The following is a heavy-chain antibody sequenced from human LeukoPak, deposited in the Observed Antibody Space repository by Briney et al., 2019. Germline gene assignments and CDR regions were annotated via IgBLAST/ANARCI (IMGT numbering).Heavy chain of an antibody. Sequence: PGGSLRLSCAASGFTFSDFSLNWVRQAPGKGLEWVSCISGDSHYIYYADSVKGRSTVSRDNAQHSLYLHMNSLRVEDTAVYYCARGPFSSTWSEFDCWGQGNLVTVSS. CDR1: GFTFSDFS. CDR2: ISGDSHYI. J-gene: IGHJ4*02. D-gene: IGHD6-13*01. CDR3: ARGPFSSTWSEFDC. V-gene: IGHV3-21*06.